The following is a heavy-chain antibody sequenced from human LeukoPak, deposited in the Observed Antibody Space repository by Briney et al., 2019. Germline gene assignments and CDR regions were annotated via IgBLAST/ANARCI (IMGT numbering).Heavy chain of an antibody. V-gene: IGHV5-10-1*01. Sequence: GESLRISCKGSGYRFTSYWISWVRQMPGKGLEWMGRIDPTDSYTNYSPSFQGHVTISVDKSVTTAYLQWNSLKASDTAIYYCARQWALSWFDPWGQGTLVTVSS. CDR1: GYRFTSYW. D-gene: IGHD1-26*01. CDR2: IDPTDSYT. J-gene: IGHJ5*02. CDR3: ARQWALSWFDP.